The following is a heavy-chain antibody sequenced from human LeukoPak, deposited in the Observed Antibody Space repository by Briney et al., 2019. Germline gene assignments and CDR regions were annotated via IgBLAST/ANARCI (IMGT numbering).Heavy chain of an antibody. CDR3: ARVGYSSKYYYYYGMDV. Sequence: SQTLSLTCANSGDSVSSNSAAWNWIRQSPSRGLEWLGRTYYRSKWYNDYAVSVKSRITINPDTSKNQFSLQLNSVTPEDTAVYYCARVGYSSKYYYYYGMDVWGQGTTVTVSS. CDR1: GDSVSSNSAA. J-gene: IGHJ6*02. V-gene: IGHV6-1*01. CDR2: TYYRSKWYN. D-gene: IGHD6-13*01.